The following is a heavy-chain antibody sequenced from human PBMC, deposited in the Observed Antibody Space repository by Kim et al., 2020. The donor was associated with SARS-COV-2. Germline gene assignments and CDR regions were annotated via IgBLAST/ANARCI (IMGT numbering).Heavy chain of an antibody. V-gene: IGHV4-31*03. Sequence: SETLSLTCTVSGGSISSGGYYWSWIRQHPGKGLEWIGYIYYSGSTYYNPSLKSRVTISVDTSKNQFSLKLSSVTAADTAVYYCARDTAGVDSSGYYTTYYYYGMDVWGQGTTVTVSS. J-gene: IGHJ6*02. D-gene: IGHD3-22*01. CDR1: GGSISSGGYY. CDR2: IYYSGST. CDR3: ARDTAGVDSSGYYTTYYYYGMDV.